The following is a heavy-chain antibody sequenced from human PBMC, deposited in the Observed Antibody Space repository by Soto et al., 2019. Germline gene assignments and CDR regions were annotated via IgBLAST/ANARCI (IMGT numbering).Heavy chain of an antibody. J-gene: IGHJ4*02. Sequence: GGSLRLSCAASGFTFSSYAMSWVRQAPGKGLEWVSAISGSCGSTYYADSVKGRLTISRDNSKNTLYLQMNSLRAEDTAVYYCAKDYRRLAVWSSSWYYFDSWGQGTLVTVSS. CDR1: GFTFSSYA. CDR3: AKDYRRLAVWSSSWYYFDS. CDR2: ISGSCGST. V-gene: IGHV3-23*01. D-gene: IGHD6-13*01.